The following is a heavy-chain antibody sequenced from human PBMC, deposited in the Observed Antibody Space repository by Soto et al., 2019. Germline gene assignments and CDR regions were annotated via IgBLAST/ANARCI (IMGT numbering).Heavy chain of an antibody. CDR2: ISYDGSNK. D-gene: IGHD3-9*01. CDR3: ARELLRYFDWAPDY. V-gene: IGHV3-30*03. Sequence: GGSLRLSCAASGFTFSSYGMHWVRQAPGKGLEWVAVISYDGSNKYYADSVKGRFTISRDNSKNTLYLQMNSLRAEDTAVYYCARELLRYFDWAPDYWGQGTLVTVSS. CDR1: GFTFSSYG. J-gene: IGHJ4*02.